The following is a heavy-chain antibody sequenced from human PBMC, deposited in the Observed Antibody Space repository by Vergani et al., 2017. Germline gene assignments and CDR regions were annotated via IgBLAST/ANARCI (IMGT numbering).Heavy chain of an antibody. J-gene: IGHJ3*01. CDR1: GFDFSSYI. CDR2: VSTGTKSQ. CDR3: AREYSSTSGRAFDF. V-gene: IGHV3-48*01. D-gene: IGHD2-2*01. Sequence: QLVESGGGWVQPGGSLRLSCVVSGFDFSSYIMNWVRQAPGKGLEWGSFVSTGTKSQSYAESVKGRFTISRDSAKNSLYLQMDGLRAEDTAVYYCAREYSSTSGRAFDFWGQGTKVTVSS.